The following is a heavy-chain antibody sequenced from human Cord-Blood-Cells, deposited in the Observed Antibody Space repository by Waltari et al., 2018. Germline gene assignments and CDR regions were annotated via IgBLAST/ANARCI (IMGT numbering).Heavy chain of an antibody. Sequence: QVQLQESGPGLVKPSGTLSLTCAVSGGSISSSNWWSWVRQPPGKGLEWIGEIYHSGSTNANPSLKIRVTISVDKSKNQFSLKLSSVTAADTAVYYCARADIRIMVRGVIDPWGQGTLVTVSS. V-gene: IGHV4-4*02. CDR1: GGSISSSNW. J-gene: IGHJ5*02. D-gene: IGHD3-10*01. CDR2: IYHSGST. CDR3: ARADIRIMVRGVIDP.